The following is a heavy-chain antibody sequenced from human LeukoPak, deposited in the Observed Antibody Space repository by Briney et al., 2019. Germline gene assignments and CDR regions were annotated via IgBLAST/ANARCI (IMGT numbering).Heavy chain of an antibody. CDR1: GYTFTSYG. CDR3: ARLGSLFVVVPAATMSYP. V-gene: IGHV1-2*06. J-gene: IGHJ5*02. CDR2: INPNSGGT. Sequence: ASVKVSCKASGYTFTSYGISWVRQAPGQGLEWMGRINPNSGGTNYAQKFQGRVTMTRDTSISTAYMELSSLRSDDTAVYYCARLGSLFVVVPAATMSYPWGQGTLVTVSS. D-gene: IGHD2-2*01.